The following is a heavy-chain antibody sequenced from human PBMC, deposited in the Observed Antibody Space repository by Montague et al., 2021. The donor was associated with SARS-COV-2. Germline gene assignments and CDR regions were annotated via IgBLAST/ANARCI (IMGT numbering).Heavy chain of an antibody. D-gene: IGHD3-10*01. CDR1: GFSLSTSGMC. V-gene: IGHV2-70*11. J-gene: IGHJ4*02. CDR3: ARLTYYYGSGSYYLPNYFDX. Sequence: VKPTQTLTLTCTFSGFSLSTSGMCVSWIRQPPGKALEWLARIDWDDDKYYSTSLKIRLTISKDTSKNQVVLTMTNMDPVDTATYYCARLTYYYGSGSYYLPNYFDXWGQGTLVTVSS. CDR2: IDWDDDK.